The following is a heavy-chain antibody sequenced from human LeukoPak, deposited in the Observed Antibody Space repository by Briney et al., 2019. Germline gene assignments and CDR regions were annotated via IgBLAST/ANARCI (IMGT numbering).Heavy chain of an antibody. D-gene: IGHD6-13*01. CDR1: GYTFTGYY. V-gene: IGHV1-18*04. CDR2: ISAYNGNT. J-gene: IGHJ6*03. Sequence: VKVSCKASGYTFTGYYMHWVRQAPGQGLEWMGWISAYNGNTNYAQKLQGRVTMTTDTSTSTAYMELRSLRSDDTAVYYCATDHPSERQQLVRSHYYYYMDVWGKGTTVTVSS. CDR3: ATDHPSERQQLVRSHYYYYMDV.